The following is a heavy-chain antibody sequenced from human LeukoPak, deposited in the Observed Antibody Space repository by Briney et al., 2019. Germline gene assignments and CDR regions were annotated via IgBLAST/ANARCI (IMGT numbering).Heavy chain of an antibody. V-gene: IGHV3-74*01. J-gene: IGHJ4*02. Sequence: GGSLRLSCAASGFTFSNYWMEWVRHAPGKGLVWVSRINSEGSSISYADSVKGRFTISRDNAKNTLNLQMNSLRAEDTAVYYCARGRGVSLDYWGQGALVTVSS. D-gene: IGHD3-10*01. CDR1: GFTFSNYW. CDR3: ARGRGVSLDY. CDR2: INSEGSSI.